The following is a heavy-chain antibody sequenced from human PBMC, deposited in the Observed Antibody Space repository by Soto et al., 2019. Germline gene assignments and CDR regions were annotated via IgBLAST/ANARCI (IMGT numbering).Heavy chain of an antibody. V-gene: IGHV1-69*08. CDR1: GGTFSSYT. J-gene: IGHJ6*02. Sequence: QVQLVQSGAEVKKPGSSVKVSCKASGGTFSSYTISWVRQAPGQGLEWMGRIIPILGIANYAQKFQGRVTITADKATSTAYREVSSVRSEDTAVCYCARDAVGDGMGLWGQGTTVTLSS. CDR3: ARDAVGDGMGL. D-gene: IGHD1-26*01. CDR2: IIPILGIA.